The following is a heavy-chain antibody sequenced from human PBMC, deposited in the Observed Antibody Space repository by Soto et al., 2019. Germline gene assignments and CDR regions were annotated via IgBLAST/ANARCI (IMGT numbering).Heavy chain of an antibody. CDR2: ISAYNGNT. CDR3: ARVVRHGDYGLYYFDY. J-gene: IGHJ4*02. D-gene: IGHD4-17*01. Sequence: ASVKVSCTASGYTFTSYGISWVRQAPGQGLEWMGWISAYNGNTNYAQKLQGRVTMTTDTSTSTAYMELRSLRSDDTAVYYCARVVRHGDYGLYYFDYWGQGTLVTVSS. CDR1: GYTFTSYG. V-gene: IGHV1-18*01.